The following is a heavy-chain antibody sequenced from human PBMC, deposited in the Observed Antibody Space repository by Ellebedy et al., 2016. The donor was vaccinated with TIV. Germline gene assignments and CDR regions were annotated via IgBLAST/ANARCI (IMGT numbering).Heavy chain of an antibody. CDR2: ISGSGGST. D-gene: IGHD3-9*01. CDR3: AKGKYYDILVVLDY. CDR1: GFTFSSYA. V-gene: IGHV3-23*01. Sequence: GESLKISXAASGFTFSSYAMSWVRQAPGKGLEWVSAISGSGGSTYYADSVKGRFTISRDNSKNTLYLQMNSLRAEDTAVYYCAKGKYYDILVVLDYWGQGTLVTVSS. J-gene: IGHJ4*02.